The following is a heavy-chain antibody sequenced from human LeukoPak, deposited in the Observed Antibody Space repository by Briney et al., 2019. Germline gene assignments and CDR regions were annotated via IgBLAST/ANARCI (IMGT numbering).Heavy chain of an antibody. CDR3: TGRGIVATHTDY. CDR2: IRSKANSYAT. CDR1: GFTFSGSA. V-gene: IGHV3-73*01. J-gene: IGHJ4*02. D-gene: IGHD1-26*01. Sequence: PGGSLRLSCAASGFTFSGSAMLWVRQASGKGLEWVGRIRSKANSYATAYAASVKGRFTISRDDSKNTAYLQMNSLKTEDTAVYYCTGRGIVATHTDYWGQGTLVTVSS.